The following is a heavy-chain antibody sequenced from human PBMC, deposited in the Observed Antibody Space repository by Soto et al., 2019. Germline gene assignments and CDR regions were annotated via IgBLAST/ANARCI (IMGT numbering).Heavy chain of an antibody. Sequence: QAQLVQSGAEVKKPGSSVKVACKASGGTFSTYIISWVRQAPGQGLEWMGRIIPILGIANYAQNFQGRVTITADKSTSTVYMELSSLRSEDTAVNYCAREDYYGSGSYYNNDAFAIWGQGTMVTVSS. CDR1: GGTFSTYI. V-gene: IGHV1-69*08. CDR3: AREDYYGSGSYYNNDAFAI. CDR2: IIPILGIA. D-gene: IGHD3-10*01. J-gene: IGHJ3*02.